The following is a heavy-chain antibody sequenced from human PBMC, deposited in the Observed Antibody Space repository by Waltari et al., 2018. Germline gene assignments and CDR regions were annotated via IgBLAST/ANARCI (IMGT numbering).Heavy chain of an antibody. J-gene: IGHJ4*02. CDR1: GGSIRSSSYY. D-gene: IGHD6-6*01. CDR3: ARGGHSSSSWVDY. CDR2: IYYSGST. Sequence: QLQLQESGPGLVKPSETLSLTCTVSGGSIRSSSYYWGWIRQPPGKGLEWIGSIYYSGSTYYNPSLKSRVTISVDTSKNQFSLKLSSVTAADTAVYYCARGGHSSSSWVDYWGQGTLVTVSS. V-gene: IGHV4-39*07.